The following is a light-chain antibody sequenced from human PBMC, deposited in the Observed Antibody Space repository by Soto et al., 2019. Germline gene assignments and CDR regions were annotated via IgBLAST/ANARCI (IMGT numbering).Light chain of an antibody. J-gene: IGLJ1*01. Sequence: QSALTQPASVSGSPGQSITISCTGTSSDLGSYDLVSLYQQHPGTAPKLIIYEVTKRPSGVSTRFSGSKSGNTASLTISGLQAVDEADYYCCSFADFTYVFGTGTKVTV. CDR1: SSDLGSYDL. V-gene: IGLV2-23*02. CDR2: EVT. CDR3: CSFADFTYV.